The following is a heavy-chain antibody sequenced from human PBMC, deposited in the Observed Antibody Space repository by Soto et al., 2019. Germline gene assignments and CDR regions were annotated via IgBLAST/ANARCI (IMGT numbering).Heavy chain of an antibody. Sequence: PSATLSLTCTVPVRSISSYYRSSIRQPPGKGLEWMGYIYDSGSTNYSPSLKSRVTISVDTSKNQFSLKLSSVTAADTAVYYCARDISGYGYFDYWGQGTLVTTYS. CDR1: VRSISSYY. CDR3: ARDISGYGYFDY. V-gene: IGHV4-59*01. D-gene: IGHD5-12*01. J-gene: IGHJ4*02. CDR2: IYDSGST.